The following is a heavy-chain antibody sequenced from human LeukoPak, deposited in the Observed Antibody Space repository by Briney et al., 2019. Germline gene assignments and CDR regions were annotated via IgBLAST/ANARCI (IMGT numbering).Heavy chain of an antibody. CDR2: IYSGGST. Sequence: GGSLRLSCEVSGFSFSTYWMSWVRQAPGKGLEWVSVIYSGGSTYYADSVKGRFTISRDNSKNTLYLQMNSLRAEDTAVYYCAREGGDYGDVHWFDPWGQGTLVTVSS. J-gene: IGHJ5*02. D-gene: IGHD4-17*01. CDR1: GFSFSTYW. V-gene: IGHV3-53*01. CDR3: AREGGDYGDVHWFDP.